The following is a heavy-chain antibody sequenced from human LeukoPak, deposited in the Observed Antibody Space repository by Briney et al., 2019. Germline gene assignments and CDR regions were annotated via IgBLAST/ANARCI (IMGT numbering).Heavy chain of an antibody. CDR3: AILRYNWNNLDP. V-gene: IGHV1-46*01. Sequence: ASVKVSCKASGYTFTSYYMHWVRQAPGQGLEWMGIINPSGGSTTYAQKFQGRVTMTRDTSTSTVYMELSSLRSEDTAVYYCAILRYNWNNLDPWGQGTLVTVSS. J-gene: IGHJ5*02. D-gene: IGHD1-1*01. CDR2: INPSGGST. CDR1: GYTFTSYY.